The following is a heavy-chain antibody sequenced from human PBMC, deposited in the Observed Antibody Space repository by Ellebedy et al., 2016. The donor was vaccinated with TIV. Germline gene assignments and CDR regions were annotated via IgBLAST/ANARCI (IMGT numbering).Heavy chain of an antibody. CDR2: ISAYNGNT. J-gene: IGHJ4*02. V-gene: IGHV1-18*01. CDR3: ATARREYYYDSSGRPRSPVRRDFDY. CDR1: GYTFTSYG. Sequence: ASVKVSCXASGYTFTSYGISWVRQAPGQGLEWMGWISAYNGNTNYAQKLQGRVTMTTDTSTSTAYMELSSLRSEDTAVYYCATARREYYYDSSGRPRSPVRRDFDYWGQGTLVTVSS. D-gene: IGHD3-22*01.